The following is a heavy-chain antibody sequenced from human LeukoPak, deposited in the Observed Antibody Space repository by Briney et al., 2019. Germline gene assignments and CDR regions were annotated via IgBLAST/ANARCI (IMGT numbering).Heavy chain of an antibody. CDR2: INPNSGGT. CDR3: ARGVSDTAEVGPDKDY. J-gene: IGHJ4*02. V-gene: IGHV1-2*02. Sequence: GASVKVSCKASGYTFTCYYMHWVRQAPGQGLEWMGWINPNSGGTNYAQKFQGRVTMTRDTSISTAYMELSRLRSDDTAVYYCARGVSDTAEVGPDKDYWGQGTLVTVSS. D-gene: IGHD5-18*01. CDR1: GYTFTCYY.